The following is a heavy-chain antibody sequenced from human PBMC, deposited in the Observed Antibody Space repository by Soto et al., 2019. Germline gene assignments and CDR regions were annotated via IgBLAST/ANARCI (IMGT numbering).Heavy chain of an antibody. Sequence: GASVTVSCKASGYTFTNYAMHWVRQAPGQRLEWMGWINAGNGNTKYSQKFQGRVTITRDTSASTAYMELSSLRSEDTAVYYCARGGSLYWYFDLWGRGTLVTVSS. V-gene: IGHV1-3*01. CDR2: INAGNGNT. D-gene: IGHD1-26*01. CDR3: ARGGSLYWYFDL. CDR1: GYTFTNYA. J-gene: IGHJ2*01.